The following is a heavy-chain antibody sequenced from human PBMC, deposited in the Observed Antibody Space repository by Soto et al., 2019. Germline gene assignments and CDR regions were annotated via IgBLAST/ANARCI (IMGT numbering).Heavy chain of an antibody. CDR2: IYYSGST. CDR3: ARFPPVTTIDY. J-gene: IGHJ4*02. CDR1: GGSISSYY. V-gene: IGHV4-59*01. Sequence: SETLSLTCTVSGGSISSYYWSWIRQPPGKGLEWIGYIYYSGSTNYNPSLKSRVTISVDTSKNQFSLKLSSVTAADTAVYYCARFPPVTTIDYWGQGTLVTVSS. D-gene: IGHD4-17*01.